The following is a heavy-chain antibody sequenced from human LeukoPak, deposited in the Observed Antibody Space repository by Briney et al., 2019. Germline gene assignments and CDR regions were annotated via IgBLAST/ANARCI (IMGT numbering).Heavy chain of an antibody. Sequence: SETLSLTCTVSGGSISTYYWSWIRHPPGKGLEWIGYIYYSGSTNYTPSLKSRVTISVDTSKNQFSLNLSSVTAADTAVYYCARGRSRDGYNYDYWGQGTLVTVSS. D-gene: IGHD5-24*01. CDR3: ARGRSRDGYNYDY. V-gene: IGHV4-59*01. J-gene: IGHJ4*02. CDR1: GGSISTYY. CDR2: IYYSGST.